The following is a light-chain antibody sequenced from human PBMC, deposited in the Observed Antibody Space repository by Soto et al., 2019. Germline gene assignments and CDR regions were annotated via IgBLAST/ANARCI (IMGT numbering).Light chain of an antibody. CDR1: QSVSRN. CDR3: QQYGDWPPET. CDR2: GAS. Sequence: EVVLTQSPATLSVSPGDMATLSCRASQSVSRNLAWYQQKPGQAPRLRIYGASTRANSVPARFSSSGSATEFTPFIRSLQSEDVAVYHCQQYGDWPPETLGQVTKLEI. V-gene: IGKV3-15*01. J-gene: IGKJ2*01.